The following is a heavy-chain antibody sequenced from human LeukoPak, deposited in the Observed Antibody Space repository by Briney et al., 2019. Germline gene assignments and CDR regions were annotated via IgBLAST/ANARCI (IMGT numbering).Heavy chain of an antibody. CDR3: AKASTFGELNRPFDY. CDR2: ITNSGDKT. D-gene: IGHD3-10*01. V-gene: IGHV3-23*01. J-gene: IGHJ4*02. Sequence: GGSLRLSCAASGFTFNIYAISWVRQAPGKGLEWVSTITNSGDKTFYADSVKGRFAISRDNSKNTLYLQMNSLRAEDTAIYYCAKASTFGELNRPFDYWGQGTPVTVS. CDR1: GFTFNIYA.